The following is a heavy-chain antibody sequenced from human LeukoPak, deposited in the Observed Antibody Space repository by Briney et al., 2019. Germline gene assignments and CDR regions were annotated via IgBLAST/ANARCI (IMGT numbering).Heavy chain of an antibody. CDR1: GFSFSRYG. CDR2: IRSSDSTT. Sequence: QPGGSLRLSCAASGFSFSRYGMKWVRPAPGKGLEWLSYIRSSDSTTYYADSVKGRFTISRDNAKNSLYLQMDSLRVEDTAVYYCAKRADSSAHSFDYWGQGTLVTVSS. J-gene: IGHJ4*02. CDR3: AKRADSSAHSFDY. V-gene: IGHV3-48*04. D-gene: IGHD3-22*01.